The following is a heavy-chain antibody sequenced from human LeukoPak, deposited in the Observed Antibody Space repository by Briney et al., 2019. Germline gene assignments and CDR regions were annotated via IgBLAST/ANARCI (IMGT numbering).Heavy chain of an antibody. D-gene: IGHD2-15*01. Sequence: GASVKVSCTASGGTFIIYAISWVRQAPGQGLEWMGGIIPIFGTANYAQKFQGRVTITADESTSTAYMELSSLRSEDTAVYYCARRDRMGYYFDYWGQGTLVTVSS. CDR3: ARRDRMGYYFDY. CDR2: IIPIFGTA. J-gene: IGHJ4*02. CDR1: GGTFIIYA. V-gene: IGHV1-69*13.